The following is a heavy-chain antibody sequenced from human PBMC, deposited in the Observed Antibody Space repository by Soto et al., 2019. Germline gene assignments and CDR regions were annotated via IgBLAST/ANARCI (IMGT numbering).Heavy chain of an antibody. CDR3: VRDQDSRGFSVFNL. Sequence: GSLRLSCGASGFTLSSFFMHWVRQRPGKGLVWVSRINNDGSSTTYADSVKGRFTISRDNAKNTLYLQMNSLRAEDTAVYFCVRDQDSRGFSVFNLWGQGTQVTVSS. CDR2: INNDGSST. J-gene: IGHJ5*02. D-gene: IGHD3-22*01. V-gene: IGHV3-74*03. CDR1: GFTLSSFF.